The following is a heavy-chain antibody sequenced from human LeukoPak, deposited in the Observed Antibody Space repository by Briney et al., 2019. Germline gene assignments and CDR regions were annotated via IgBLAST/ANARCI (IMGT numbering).Heavy chain of an antibody. J-gene: IGHJ3*02. V-gene: IGHV4-59*08. Sequence: SETLSLTCTVSGGSISSYYWSWIRQPPGKGLEWIGYIYYSGSTNYNPSLKSRVTISVDTSKNQFSLKPSSVTAADTAVYYCARRGSSGWYGGAFDIWGQGTMVTVSS. CDR1: GGSISSYY. CDR3: ARRGSSGWYGGAFDI. CDR2: IYYSGST. D-gene: IGHD6-19*01.